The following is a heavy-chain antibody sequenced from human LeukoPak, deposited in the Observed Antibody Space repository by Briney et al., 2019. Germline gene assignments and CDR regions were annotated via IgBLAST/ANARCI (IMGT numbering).Heavy chain of an antibody. Sequence: PGGSLRLSRAASGFTVSSYAMTWVRQAPGKGLEWVPAIGYSAGDTYYADSVKGRFTISRDNSMNTLYLQMSSLRADDTALYYCAKDDDGHHHGVDHWGQGTLVTVSS. CDR2: IGYSAGDT. V-gene: IGHV3-23*01. J-gene: IGHJ4*02. D-gene: IGHD4-17*01. CDR1: GFTVSSYA. CDR3: AKDDDGHHHGVDH.